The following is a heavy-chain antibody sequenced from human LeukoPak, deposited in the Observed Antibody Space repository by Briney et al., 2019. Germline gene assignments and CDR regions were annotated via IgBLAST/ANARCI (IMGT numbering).Heavy chain of an antibody. CDR1: GITFNTHG. CDR3: AKNGRILDV. D-gene: IGHD2-8*01. J-gene: IGHJ6*02. V-gene: IGHV3-23*01. Sequence: GGSLRLSCAASGITFNTHGMSWVRQAPGRGPEWVSSIGANTDDTYYAESVKGRFNISRDRSKNTIYLQMSSLRAEDTAVYYCAKNGRILDVRGQGTTVTVSS. CDR2: IGANTDDT.